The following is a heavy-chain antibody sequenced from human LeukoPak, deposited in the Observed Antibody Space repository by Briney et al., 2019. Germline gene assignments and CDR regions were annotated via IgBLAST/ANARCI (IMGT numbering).Heavy chain of an antibody. J-gene: IGHJ4*02. CDR2: IIPIPGIA. Sequence: SVKVSCKASGGTFSSHTIYWVRQASGQGLEWMGRIIPIPGIAYYSQKSQGRVTITADKSTNTAYMEMTSLQSEDTAVYYCARGDDYGDYGFDSWGQGTLVTVFS. D-gene: IGHD4-17*01. V-gene: IGHV1-69*02. CDR3: ARGDDYGDYGFDS. CDR1: GGTFSSHT.